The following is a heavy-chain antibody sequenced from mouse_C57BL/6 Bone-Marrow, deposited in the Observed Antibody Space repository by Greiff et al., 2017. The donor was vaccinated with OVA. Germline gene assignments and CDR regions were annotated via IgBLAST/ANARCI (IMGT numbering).Heavy chain of an antibody. D-gene: IGHD2-4*01. V-gene: IGHV1-55*01. CDR3: ARRGIYYDYDEEVTGYAMDY. Sequence: VQLQQPGAELVKPGASVKMSCKASGYTFTSYWITWVKQRPGQGLEWIGDIYPGSGSTNYNEKFKSKATLTVDTSSSTAYMQLSSLTSEDSAVYYCARRGIYYDYDEEVTGYAMDYWGQGTSVTVSS. CDR2: IYPGSGST. CDR1: GYTFTSYW. J-gene: IGHJ4*01.